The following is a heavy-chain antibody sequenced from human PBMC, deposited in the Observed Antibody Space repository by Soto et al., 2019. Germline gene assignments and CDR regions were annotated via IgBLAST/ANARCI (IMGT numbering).Heavy chain of an antibody. Sequence: PSETLSLTCTVSGGSVSSGSYYWSWIRQPPGKGLEWIGYIYYSGSTNYNPSLKSRVTISVDTSKNQFSLKLSSVTAADTAVYYCARGITGTKPGWFWFDPWGQGTLVTVSS. D-gene: IGHD1-7*01. V-gene: IGHV4-61*01. J-gene: IGHJ5*02. CDR1: GGSVSSGSYY. CDR3: ARGITGTKPGWFWFDP. CDR2: IYYSGST.